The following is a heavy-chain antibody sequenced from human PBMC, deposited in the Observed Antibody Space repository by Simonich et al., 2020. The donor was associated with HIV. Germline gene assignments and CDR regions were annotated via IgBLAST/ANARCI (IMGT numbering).Heavy chain of an antibody. V-gene: IGHV3-30*12. CDR1: G. J-gene: IGHJ4*02. Sequence: GMHWVRQAAGKGLEWVAVISFDGSNKNYVDSVKGRITISRDNSKNTLYLQMNSPRAEDTAVYYCARDFYYCANGVCYTGGVVDYWGQGTLVTVSS. D-gene: IGHD2-8*01. CDR2: ISFDGSNK. CDR3: ARDFYYCANGVCYTGGVVDY.